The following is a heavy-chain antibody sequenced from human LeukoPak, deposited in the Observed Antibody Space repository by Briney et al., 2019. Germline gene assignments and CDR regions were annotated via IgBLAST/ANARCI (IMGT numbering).Heavy chain of an antibody. D-gene: IGHD3-3*01. CDR3: AKGSSTITIFGVVRFGEFDY. CDR1: GFTFSSYA. V-gene: IGHV3-23*01. J-gene: IGHJ4*02. CDR2: ISGSGVST. Sequence: GGSLRLSCAASGFTFSSYAMSWVRQAPGKGLEWVSAISGSGVSTYYADSVKGRFTISRDNSKNTLYLQMNSLRAEDTAVYYCAKGSSTITIFGVVRFGEFDYWGQGTLVTVSS.